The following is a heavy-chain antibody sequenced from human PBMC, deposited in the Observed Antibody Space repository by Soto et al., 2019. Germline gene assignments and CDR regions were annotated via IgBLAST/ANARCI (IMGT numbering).Heavy chain of an antibody. J-gene: IGHJ4*02. Sequence: QVQLVQSGAEVKKPGSSVNVSCKASGGTFNTFAISWVRQAPGQGLEYLGGIVPILGPAFYAQRFQGRVTITADKSTNTAYLELSSLSSEDTAVYYCARAAKRYFASSGQGTQVTVSA. CDR1: GGTFNTFA. V-gene: IGHV1-69*06. CDR2: IVPILGPA. CDR3: ARAAKRYFAS.